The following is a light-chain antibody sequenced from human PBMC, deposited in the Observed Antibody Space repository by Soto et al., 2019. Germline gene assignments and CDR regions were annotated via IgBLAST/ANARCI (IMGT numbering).Light chain of an antibody. V-gene: IGKV3-15*01. CDR3: QQYNNWRLT. J-gene: IGKJ4*01. CDR1: QSVSTK. CDR2: GAS. Sequence: IVMTQSPATLSLSPGERATVSCRASQSVSTKLAWYQQKPGQSPRPLIYGASTRATGIPARFSGSGSGTDLTLTVSSLQSEDVAVYYCQQYNNWRLTFGGGTKGEIK.